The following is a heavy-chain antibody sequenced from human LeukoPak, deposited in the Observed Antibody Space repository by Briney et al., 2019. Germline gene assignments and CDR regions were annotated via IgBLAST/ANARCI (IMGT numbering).Heavy chain of an antibody. CDR1: GYTFTNYH. V-gene: IGHV1-18*01. Sequence: GASVKVSCKASGYTFTNYHIAWVRQAPGQGLGWMGWVSTNDGNTVYAQRLQGRVTMTTDTSTSVAYMELRSLTSDDTAVYYCTRAPPGMTMMTDYWGQGTLVTASS. CDR2: VSTNDGNT. CDR3: TRAPPGMTMMTDY. D-gene: IGHD3-22*01. J-gene: IGHJ4*02.